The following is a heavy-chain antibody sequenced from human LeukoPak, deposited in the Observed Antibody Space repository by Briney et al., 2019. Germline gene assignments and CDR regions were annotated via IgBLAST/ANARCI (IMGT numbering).Heavy chain of an antibody. CDR1: GFTVSSNY. D-gene: IGHD4-23*01. CDR3: ARDAHYGGNYYFDY. V-gene: IGHV3-53*01. Sequence: GGSLRLSCAASGFTVSSNYMSWVRQAPGKGLEWVSVIYSGGSTYYADSVKGRFTISRDNSKNTLYLQMNSLRAEDTAVYYCARDAHYGGNYYFDYWGQGTLVTVSS. CDR2: IYSGGST. J-gene: IGHJ4*02.